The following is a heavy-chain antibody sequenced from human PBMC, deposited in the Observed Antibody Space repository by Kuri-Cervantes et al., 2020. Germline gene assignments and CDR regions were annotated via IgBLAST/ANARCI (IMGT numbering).Heavy chain of an antibody. CDR1: GYTFTSYG. J-gene: IGHJ4*02. Sequence: ASVKVSCKASGYTFTSYGISWVRQAPGQGLEWMGWISAYNGNTNYAQKLQGRVTMTTDTSTSTAYMELRSLRSEDTAVYYCARDLRRYYGSGNFDYWGQGTLVTVSS. CDR3: ARDLRRYYGSGNFDY. V-gene: IGHV1-18*01. D-gene: IGHD3-10*01. CDR2: ISAYNGNT.